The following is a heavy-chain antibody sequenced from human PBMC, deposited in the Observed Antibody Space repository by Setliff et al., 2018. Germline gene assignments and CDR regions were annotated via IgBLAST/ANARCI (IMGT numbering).Heavy chain of an antibody. CDR1: GGSISSYY. Sequence: SETLSLTCTVAGGSISSYYWSWIRQPAGKGLEWIGHIYIGGSANYNPPLKSRVTMSIDTSKNQFSLKLNSVTAADMAVYYCAREQWLDPPGYYYMDVWAKGTTVTVSS. V-gene: IGHV4-4*07. CDR2: IYIGGSA. J-gene: IGHJ6*03. D-gene: IGHD6-19*01. CDR3: AREQWLDPPGYYYMDV.